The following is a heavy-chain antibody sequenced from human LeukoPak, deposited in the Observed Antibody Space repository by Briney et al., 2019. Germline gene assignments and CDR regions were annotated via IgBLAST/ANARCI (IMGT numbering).Heavy chain of an antibody. J-gene: IGHJ5*02. CDR2: IIPIFGTA. CDR1: GGTFSSYA. CDR3: ARAGVVPARIGGQPTNWFDP. V-gene: IGHV1-69*05. Sequence: SVKVSCQASGGTFSSYAISWVRQAPGQGLEWMGGIIPIFGTANYAQKFKGRVTITTDESTSTAYMELSSLRSEDTAVYYCARAGVVPARIGGQPTNWFDPWGQGTLVTVSS. D-gene: IGHD2-2*01.